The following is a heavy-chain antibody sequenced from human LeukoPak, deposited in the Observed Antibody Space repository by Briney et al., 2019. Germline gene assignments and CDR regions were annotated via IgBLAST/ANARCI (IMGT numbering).Heavy chain of an antibody. V-gene: IGHV1-18*01. CDR2: ISAYNGNT. J-gene: IGHJ6*02. CDR1: GYTFTSYG. CDR3: ARGPRIMITFGGVIALPTYYYYGMDV. D-gene: IGHD3-16*02. Sequence: ASVKVSCKASGYTFTSYGISRVRQAPGQGLEWMGWISAYNGNTNYAQKLQGRVTMTTDTSTSTAYMELRSLRSDDTAVYYCARGPRIMITFGGVIALPTYYYYGMDVWGQGTTVTVSS.